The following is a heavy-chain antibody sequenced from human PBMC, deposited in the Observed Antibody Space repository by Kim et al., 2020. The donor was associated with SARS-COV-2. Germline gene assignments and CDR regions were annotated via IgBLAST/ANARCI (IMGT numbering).Heavy chain of an antibody. CDR3: EKVGGSDGD. D-gene: IGHD1-26*01. CDR2: GST. J-gene: IGHJ4*02. Sequence: GSTYYADSVKGRFTISRDNCKNKLDLQMNSLRAEDTGVDYCEKVGGSDGDWGQGTLVTVSS. V-gene: IGHV3-23*01.